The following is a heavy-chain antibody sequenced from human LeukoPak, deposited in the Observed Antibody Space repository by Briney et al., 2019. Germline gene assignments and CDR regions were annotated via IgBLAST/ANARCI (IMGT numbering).Heavy chain of an antibody. CDR3: ARSPYGSELDY. CDR1: GGSISSYY. D-gene: IGHD3-10*01. V-gene: IGHV4-59*01. Sequence: PSETLSLTCTVSGGSISSYYWSWIRQPPGKGLEWIGYIYYSGSTNYNPSLKSRVTISVDTSKNQFSLKLSSVTAADTAVYYCARSPYGSELDYWGQGTLVTVSS. CDR2: IYYSGST. J-gene: IGHJ4*02.